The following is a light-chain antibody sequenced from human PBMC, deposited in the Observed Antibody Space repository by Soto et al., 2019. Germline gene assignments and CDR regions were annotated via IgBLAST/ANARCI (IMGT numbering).Light chain of an antibody. CDR3: QQYNNWPPT. CDR1: ESVRSTY. J-gene: IGKJ1*01. Sequence: DIVLTQSPGTLSLSLVGRGSLXWRPSESVRSTYLSWYQQKAGQAPRLLINGASNRAAGIPVRFGGSGSGTEFTLTISSLQSEDFAVYYCQQYNNWPPTFGQGTKVDIK. CDR2: GAS. V-gene: IGKV3D-15*01.